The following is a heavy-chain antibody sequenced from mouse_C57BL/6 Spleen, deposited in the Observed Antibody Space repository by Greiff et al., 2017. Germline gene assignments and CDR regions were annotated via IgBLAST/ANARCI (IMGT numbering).Heavy chain of an antibody. J-gene: IGHJ4*01. Sequence: QVQLQQPGAELVRPGSSVKLSCKASGYTFTSYWMDWVKQRPGQGLEWIGNIYPSDSATHYNQKFKDKATLTVDKSSSTAYMQLSSLTSEDSAVYYCARGEGGTRAMDYWGQGTSVTVSS. D-gene: IGHD3-3*01. CDR2: IYPSDSAT. CDR1: GYTFTSYW. CDR3: ARGEGGTRAMDY. V-gene: IGHV1-61*01.